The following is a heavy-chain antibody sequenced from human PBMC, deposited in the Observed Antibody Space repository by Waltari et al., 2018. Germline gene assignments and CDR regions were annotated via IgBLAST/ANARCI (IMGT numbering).Heavy chain of an antibody. CDR3: ARDGGAVAGVDY. D-gene: IGHD6-19*01. V-gene: IGHV4-39*07. J-gene: IGHJ4*02. CDR1: GVSISSSSSY. CDR2: IYYSGST. Sequence: QLQLQESGPGLVKPSETLSLTCTVSGVSISSSSSYWGLIRQTPGKGLEWIGSIYYSGSTYYNPSLKSRVTISVDTSKNQFSLKLSSVTAADTAVYYCARDGGAVAGVDYWGQGTLVTVSS.